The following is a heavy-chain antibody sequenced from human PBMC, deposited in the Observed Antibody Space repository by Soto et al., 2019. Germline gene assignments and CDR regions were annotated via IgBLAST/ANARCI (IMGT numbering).Heavy chain of an antibody. D-gene: IGHD5-12*01. J-gene: IGHJ6*03. CDR3: AIYNGYDFYYYYYMDV. V-gene: IGHV4-4*02. CDR2: IYHSGST. CDR1: SGSISSSNW. Sequence: SETLSLTCAVSSGSISSSNWWSWVRQPPGKGLEWIGEIYHSGSTNYNPSLKSRVTISVDKSKNQFSPKLSSVTAADTAVYYCAIYNGYDFYYYYYMDVWGKGTTVTVSS.